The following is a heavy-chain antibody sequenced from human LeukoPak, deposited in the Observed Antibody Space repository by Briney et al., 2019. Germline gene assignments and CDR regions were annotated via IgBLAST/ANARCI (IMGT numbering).Heavy chain of an antibody. J-gene: IGHJ4*02. CDR1: GGSISSSSYY. CDR2: IYYSGST. V-gene: IGHV4-39*01. CDR3: ARGPLTHDY. Sequence: SETLSLTCTVSGGSISSSSYYWGWIRPPPGRGLEWIRSIYYSGSTYYNPSLKSRVTISVDTSKNQFSLKLSSVTAADTAVYYCARGPLTHDYWGQGTLVTVSS.